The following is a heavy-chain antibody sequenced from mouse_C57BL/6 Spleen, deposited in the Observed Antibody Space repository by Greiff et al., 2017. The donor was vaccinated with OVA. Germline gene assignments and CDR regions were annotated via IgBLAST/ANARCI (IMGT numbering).Heavy chain of an antibody. CDR1: GYTFTSYW. J-gene: IGHJ4*01. CDR3: ARGGWLLRYYYAMDY. Sequence: QVQLQQPGAELVKPGASVKMSCKASGYTFTSYWITWVKQRPGQGLEWIGDIYPGSGSTNYNEKFKSKATLTVDTSSSTAYMQLSSLTSEDSAVYYCARGGWLLRYYYAMDYWGQGTSVTVSS. CDR2: IYPGSGST. D-gene: IGHD2-3*01. V-gene: IGHV1-55*01.